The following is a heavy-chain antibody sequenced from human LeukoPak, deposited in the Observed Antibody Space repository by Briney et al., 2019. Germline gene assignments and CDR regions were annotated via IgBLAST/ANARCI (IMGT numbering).Heavy chain of an antibody. J-gene: IGHJ4*02. D-gene: IGHD5-18*01. CDR1: GGSISSYY. CDR3: ARVLEYSYGYPFDY. CDR2: IHYSGST. V-gene: IGHV4-59*01. Sequence: SETLSLTCTVSGGSISSYYWSWIRQPPGKGLEWIGYIHYSGSTNYNPSLKSRVTISLDTSKNQFSLKLSSVTAADTAVYYCARVLEYSYGYPFDYWGQGTLVTVSS.